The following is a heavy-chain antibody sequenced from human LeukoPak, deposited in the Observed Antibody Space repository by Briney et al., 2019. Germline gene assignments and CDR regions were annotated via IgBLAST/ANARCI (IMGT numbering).Heavy chain of an antibody. CDR2: ISYDGSNK. CDR3: AKGTGGSSWSPNRD. Sequence: GGSLRLSCAASGFTFSSYGMHWVRQAPGKGLEWVAVISYDGSNKYYADSVKGRFTISRDNSKNTLCLQMNSLRGEDTAVYYCAKGTGGSSWSPNRDWGQGTLVTVSS. CDR1: GFTFSSYG. V-gene: IGHV3-30*18. J-gene: IGHJ4*02. D-gene: IGHD6-13*01.